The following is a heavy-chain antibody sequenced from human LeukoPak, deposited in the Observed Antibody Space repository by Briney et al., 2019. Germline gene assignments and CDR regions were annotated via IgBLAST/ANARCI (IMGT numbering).Heavy chain of an antibody. J-gene: IGHJ6*03. CDR2: IYTSGST. CDR3: ARDLSDTAMGGGYYYMDV. V-gene: IGHV4-61*02. D-gene: IGHD5-18*01. CDR1: GGSISSGSYY. Sequence: SQTLSLTCTVSGGSISSGSYYWSWIRQPAGKGLEWIGRIYTSGSTNYNPSLKSRVTISVDTSKNQFSLKLSSVTAADTAVYYCARDLSDTAMGGGYYYMDVWGKGTTVTVSS.